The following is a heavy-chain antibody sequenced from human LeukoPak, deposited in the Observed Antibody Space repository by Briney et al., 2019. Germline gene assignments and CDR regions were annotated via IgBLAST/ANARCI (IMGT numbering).Heavy chain of an antibody. V-gene: IGHV3-7*03. CDR3: ARDLTMVRGLTYYGMDV. J-gene: IGHJ6*04. CDR2: IKQDGSGK. D-gene: IGHD3-10*01. Sequence: GGSLRLSCAASGFTFSSYWMSWVRQSPGKGLEGVGNIKQDGSGKYYVDSVKGRFTISRDNAKNSLYLQMNSLRAEDTAVYYCARDLTMVRGLTYYGMDVWGKGTTVTVSS. CDR1: GFTFSSYW.